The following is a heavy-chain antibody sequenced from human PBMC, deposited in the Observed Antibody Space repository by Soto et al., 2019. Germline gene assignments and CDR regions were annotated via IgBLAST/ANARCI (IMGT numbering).Heavy chain of an antibody. D-gene: IGHD3-10*01. Sequence: QVQLVQSGAEVKEPGSSVKVSCKASGGTFRTFAISWVRQAPGKGPEWMGGIIPVFGTPNYAQKFQGRVTITADEPTSTAYMELSSLISEDPAVYYRARGGSTMVRGPLVYGLDLWGQGTTVTVSS. CDR2: IIPVFGTP. CDR3: ARGGSTMVRGPLVYGLDL. V-gene: IGHV1-69*01. CDR1: GGTFRTFA. J-gene: IGHJ6*02.